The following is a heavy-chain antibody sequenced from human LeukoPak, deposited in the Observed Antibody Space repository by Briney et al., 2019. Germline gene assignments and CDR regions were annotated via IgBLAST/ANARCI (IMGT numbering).Heavy chain of an antibody. V-gene: IGHV3-74*01. CDR3: ARPVGTTVSVDY. D-gene: IGHD1-26*01. J-gene: IGHJ4*02. Sequence: QAGGSLRLSCAASGFTFSSHWMHWVRQAPGKGLVWASVISPDGSTTNYAEPVKGRFTISRDNAKNTLYLQMNSLRAEDTAMYYCARPVGTTVSVDYWGQGTLVTVSS. CDR2: ISPDGSTT. CDR1: GFTFSSHW.